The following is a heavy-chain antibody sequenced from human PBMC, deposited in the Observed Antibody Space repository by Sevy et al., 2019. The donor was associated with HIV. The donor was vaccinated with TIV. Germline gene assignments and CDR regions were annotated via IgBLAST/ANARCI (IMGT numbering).Heavy chain of an antibody. CDR1: GFTFSSYS. D-gene: IGHD6-19*01. Sequence: GGSLRLSCAASGFTFSSYSMNWVHQAPGKGLEWVSSISSSSSYIYYADSVKGRFTISRDNAKNSLYLQMNSLRAEDTAVYYCARERSSGWYDYWGQGTLVTVSS. CDR2: ISSSSSYI. J-gene: IGHJ4*02. CDR3: ARERSSGWYDY. V-gene: IGHV3-21*01.